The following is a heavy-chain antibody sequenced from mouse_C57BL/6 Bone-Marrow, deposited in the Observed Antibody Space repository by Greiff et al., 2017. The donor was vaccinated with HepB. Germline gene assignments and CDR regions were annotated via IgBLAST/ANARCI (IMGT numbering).Heavy chain of an antibody. CDR2: ISDGGSYT. Sequence: EVQGVESGGGLVKPGGSLKLSCAASGFTFSSYAMSWVRQTPEKRLEWVATISDGGSYTYYPDNVKGRFPISRDKAKNNLYLQMSHLKSEDTAMYYCARWGSYAMDYWGQGTSVTVSS. CDR3: ARWGSYAMDY. V-gene: IGHV5-4*01. J-gene: IGHJ4*01. CDR1: GFTFSSYA.